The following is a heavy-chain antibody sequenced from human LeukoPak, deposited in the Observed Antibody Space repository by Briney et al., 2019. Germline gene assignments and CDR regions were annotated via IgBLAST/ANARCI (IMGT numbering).Heavy chain of an antibody. V-gene: IGHV5-51*01. J-gene: IGHJ4*02. CDR3: ARLPRRVWCGYYQIYYFDY. Sequence: EPLQLSCPGSGYSSTRYWIGRVRQMPGQGLAWMGNLYPGVFDPRSSPSFQRQLTSSADKSISTAYLQCSSLNASDAAMYYCARLPRRVWCGYYQIYYFDYWAQGTLVTVSS. CDR1: GYSSTRYW. D-gene: IGHD3-3*01. CDR2: LYPGVFDP.